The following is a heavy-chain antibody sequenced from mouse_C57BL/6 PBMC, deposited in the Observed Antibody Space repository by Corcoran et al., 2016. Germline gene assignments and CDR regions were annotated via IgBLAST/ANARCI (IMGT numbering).Heavy chain of an antibody. J-gene: IGHJ2*01. CDR2: IDPANGNT. D-gene: IGHD4-1*01. Sequence: EVQLQQSVAELVRPGASVKLSCTASGFNIKNTYMYWVKQRPEQGLEWIGRIDPANGNTKYAPKFQGKATITADTSSNTAYLQLSSLTSEDTAIYYCANWDYWGQGTTLTVSS. V-gene: IGHV14-3*01. CDR3: ANWDY. CDR1: GFNIKNTY.